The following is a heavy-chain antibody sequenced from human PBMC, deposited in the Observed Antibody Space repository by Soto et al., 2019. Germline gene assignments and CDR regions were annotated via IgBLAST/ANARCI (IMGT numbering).Heavy chain of an antibody. Sequence: GGSLRLSCAASGFTFSSYAMSWVRQAPGKGLEWVSAISGSGGSTYYADSVKGRFTISRDNSKNTLYLQMNSLRAEDTAVYYCASSGSKVYYFDYWGQGTLVTVSS. J-gene: IGHJ4*02. V-gene: IGHV3-23*01. CDR3: ASSGSKVYYFDY. D-gene: IGHD6-19*01. CDR2: ISGSGGST. CDR1: GFTFSSYA.